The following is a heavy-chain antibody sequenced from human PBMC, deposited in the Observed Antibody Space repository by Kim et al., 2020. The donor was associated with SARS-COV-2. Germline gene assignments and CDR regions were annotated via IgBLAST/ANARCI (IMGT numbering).Heavy chain of an antibody. J-gene: IGHJ4*02. Sequence: GGSLRLSCAASGFTFSTYALSWVRQAPGKGLEWVSGLTNSGGNTYYEDSVMGRFTISRDNSKNTLYLQMNSLRAEDTAVYYCAKEAWRTSGWYYFASCGPGTLVTVSS. V-gene: IGHV3-23*01. D-gene: IGHD6-19*01. CDR1: GFTFSTYA. CDR2: LTNSGGNT. CDR3: AKEAWRTSGWYYFAS.